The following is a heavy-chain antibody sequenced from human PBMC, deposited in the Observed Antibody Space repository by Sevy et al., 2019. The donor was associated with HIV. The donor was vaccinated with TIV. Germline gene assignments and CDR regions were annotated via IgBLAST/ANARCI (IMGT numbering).Heavy chain of an antibody. CDR1: GFNFNEYA. Sequence: GGSLRLSCAASGFNFNEYAMHWVQQAPGKGLEWVSGITWNSDSVVYADSVKGRFTISRDKAKNSLYLQMNSLRPEDTALYYCAKDLISVAGFYAFDMWGQGTMVTVSS. D-gene: IGHD6-19*01. CDR2: ITWNSDSV. J-gene: IGHJ3*02. CDR3: AKDLISVAGFYAFDM. V-gene: IGHV3-9*01.